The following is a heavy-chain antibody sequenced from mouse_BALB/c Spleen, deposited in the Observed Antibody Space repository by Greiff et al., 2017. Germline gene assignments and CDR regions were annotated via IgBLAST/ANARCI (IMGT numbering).Heavy chain of an antibody. Sequence: EVKLVESGGGLVKPGGSLKLSCAASGFTFSSYGMSWVRQTPDKRLEWVATISSGGSYTYYPDSVKGRFTISRDNAKNTLYLQMSSLKSEDTAMYYCARPSYYGNYLAYWGQGTLVTVSA. CDR2: ISSGGSYT. D-gene: IGHD2-10*01. CDR3: ARPSYYGNYLAY. V-gene: IGHV5-6*03. CDR1: GFTFSSYG. J-gene: IGHJ3*01.